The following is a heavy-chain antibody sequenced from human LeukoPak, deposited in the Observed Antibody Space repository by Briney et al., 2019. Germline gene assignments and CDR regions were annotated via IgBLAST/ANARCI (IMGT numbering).Heavy chain of an antibody. CDR3: VRASDYYDSSGGTYYYMDV. CDR2: IGTAGDT. J-gene: IGHJ6*03. CDR1: GFTFSSYD. Sequence: PGGSLRLSCAASGFTFSSYDMHWVRQATGKGLEWVSAIGTAGDTYYPGSVKGRFTISRENAKNSLYLQMNSLRAGDTAVYYCVRASDYYDSSGGTYYYMDVWGKGTTVTVSS. V-gene: IGHV3-13*01. D-gene: IGHD3-22*01.